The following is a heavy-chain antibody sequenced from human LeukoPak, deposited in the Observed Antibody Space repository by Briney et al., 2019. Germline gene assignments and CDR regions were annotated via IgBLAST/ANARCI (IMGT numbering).Heavy chain of an antibody. D-gene: IGHD3-10*01. CDR2: VYNNGNT. Sequence: SETLSLTCAVSGGSISNYYWTWIRQPPGTGLEWIGYVYNNGNTNYNPSLRSRVAISMDASKSQFSLQLNSVTAADTAVYYCARHCGTITIIGEVMIDLKYNWFDSWGQGTLVTVSS. CDR3: ARHCGTITIIGEVMIDLKYNWFDS. CDR1: GGSISNYY. J-gene: IGHJ5*01. V-gene: IGHV4-59*08.